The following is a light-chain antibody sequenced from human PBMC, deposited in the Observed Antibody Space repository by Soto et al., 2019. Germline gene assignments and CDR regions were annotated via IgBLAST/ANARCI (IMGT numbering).Light chain of an antibody. CDR1: QSISTW. CDR2: KAS. V-gene: IGKV1-5*03. J-gene: IGKJ1*01. CDR3: QQYINRWT. Sequence: DIQMTQSPSTLSASVGDRVTITCRASQSISTWLAWYQQKPGKAPKLLIYKASSLESGVPSRFSGSGSGTEFTLTISSLQPDDSATYYCQQYINRWTFGQGTKVEI.